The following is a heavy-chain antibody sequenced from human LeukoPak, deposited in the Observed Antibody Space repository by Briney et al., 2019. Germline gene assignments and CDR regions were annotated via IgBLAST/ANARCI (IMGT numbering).Heavy chain of an antibody. V-gene: IGHV1-18*01. Sequence: ASVKVSCKASGYTFTSYGISWVRQAPGQGLEWMGWISAYNGNTNYAQKLQSRVTMTTDTSTSTAYMELRSLRSDDTAVYYCARVFDPLFYYDSSAPGGNWFDPWGQGTLVTVSS. D-gene: IGHD3-22*01. CDR2: ISAYNGNT. CDR3: ARVFDPLFYYDSSAPGGNWFDP. J-gene: IGHJ5*02. CDR1: GYTFTSYG.